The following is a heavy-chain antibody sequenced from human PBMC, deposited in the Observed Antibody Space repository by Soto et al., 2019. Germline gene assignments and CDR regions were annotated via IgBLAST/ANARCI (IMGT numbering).Heavy chain of an antibody. J-gene: IGHJ5*02. D-gene: IGHD6-19*01. CDR1: GGSIRSYY. Sequence: SETLSLTCTVAGGSIRSYYWSWIRQPPGKGLEWIGYIYYSGSTNYNPSLKSRVTISVDTSKNQFSLKLSSVTAADTAVYYCARAGDSSGSDWFDPWGQGTLVTVSS. CDR2: IYYSGST. CDR3: ARAGDSSGSDWFDP. V-gene: IGHV4-59*01.